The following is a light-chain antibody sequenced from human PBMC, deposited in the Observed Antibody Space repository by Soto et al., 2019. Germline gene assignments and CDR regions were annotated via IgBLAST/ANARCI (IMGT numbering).Light chain of an antibody. CDR2: AAS. J-gene: IGKJ4*01. Sequence: DIQMTQSPSSLSASVGDRVTITCRASQSISSYLNWYQLKPGKAPKLLIYAASSLQSGVPSRFSGSGSGTDFTFTISSLQPEDIAIYYCQQYDNPALTFGGGTKVDI. V-gene: IGKV1-33*01. CDR1: QSISSY. CDR3: QQYDNPALT.